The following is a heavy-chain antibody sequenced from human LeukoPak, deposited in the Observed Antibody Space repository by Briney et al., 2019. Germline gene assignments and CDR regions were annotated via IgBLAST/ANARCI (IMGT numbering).Heavy chain of an antibody. CDR2: IYYSGST. CDR1: GGSISSYY. CDR3: ARERRVLGEELFDY. J-gene: IGHJ4*02. V-gene: IGHV4-59*01. D-gene: IGHD3-16*01. Sequence: PSETLSLTCTVSGGSISSYYWSWIRQPPGKGLEWIGYIYYSGSTNYNPSLKSRVTISVDTSKNQFSLKLSSVTAADTAVYYCARERRVLGEELFDYWGQGTLVTVSS.